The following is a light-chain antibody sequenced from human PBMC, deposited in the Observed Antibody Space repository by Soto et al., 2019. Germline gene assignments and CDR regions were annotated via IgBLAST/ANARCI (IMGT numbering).Light chain of an antibody. V-gene: IGLV2-14*01. Sequence: QSALTQPASVSGSPGQSSTISCTGTTSDVGGYNYVSWYQQHPDKAPKLIIYEVSSRPSGVSNRFSGSKSGNTASLTIYGLQTEDEADYYCSSYSSSTTLVVFGGGTKLTVL. J-gene: IGLJ2*01. CDR3: SSYSSSTTLVV. CDR1: TSDVGGYNY. CDR2: EVS.